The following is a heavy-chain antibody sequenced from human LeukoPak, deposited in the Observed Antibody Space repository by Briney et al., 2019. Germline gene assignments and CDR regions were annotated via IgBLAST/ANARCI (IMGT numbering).Heavy chain of an antibody. V-gene: IGHV4-38-2*02. CDR1: GYSISSGYY. Sequence: SETLSLTCTVSGYSISSGYYWGWIRQPPGKGLEWIGSGSTYYNPSLKSRVTISVDTSKNQFSLKLSSVTAADTAVYYCARLRTVYGYSYSSYYYYMDVWGKGTTVTVSS. J-gene: IGHJ6*03. CDR2: SGST. CDR3: ARLRTVYGYSYSSYYYYMDV. D-gene: IGHD2-21*01.